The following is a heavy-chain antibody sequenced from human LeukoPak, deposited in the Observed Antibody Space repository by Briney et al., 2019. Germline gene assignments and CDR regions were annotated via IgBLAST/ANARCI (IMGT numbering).Heavy chain of an antibody. CDR2: ISGSGGST. CDR1: GFSFSTYS. Sequence: PGGSLRLSCAASGFSFSTYSMTWVRQAPGKGLEWVSGISGSGGSTVYADSVRGRFTISRDNSKNTLYLQMNILRAEDTAVYYCAKDRGSGSGSYTWGIFDCWGQGTLVTVSS. D-gene: IGHD3-10*01. J-gene: IGHJ4*02. CDR3: AKDRGSGSGSYTWGIFDC. V-gene: IGHV3-23*01.